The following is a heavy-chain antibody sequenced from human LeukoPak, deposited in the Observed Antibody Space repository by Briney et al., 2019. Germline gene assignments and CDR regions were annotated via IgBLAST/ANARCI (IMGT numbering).Heavy chain of an antibody. V-gene: IGHV1-2*02. CDR1: GYTFTGYY. CDR2: INPNSGGT. Sequence: ASVKVSCKASGYTFTGYYMHWVRQAPGQGLGWMGWINPNSGGTNYAQKFQGRVTMTRDTSISTAYMELSRLRSDDTAVYYWAXXXXXXXXXAPYYYYYYMDVWGKGTTVTISS. J-gene: IGHJ6*03. CDR3: AXXXXXXXXXAPYYYYYYMDV.